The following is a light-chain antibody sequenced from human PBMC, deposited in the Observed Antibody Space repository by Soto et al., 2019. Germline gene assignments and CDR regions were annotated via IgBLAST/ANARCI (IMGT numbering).Light chain of an antibody. Sequence: EILMTQSPATLSLCQGERATLSRRASQSVSSNLAWYQQKPGQAPRLLIYGASTRATGIPARFSGSGSGTEFTLSISSLQSEDFAVYYCQQYNNWPRTFGQGTKVDIK. J-gene: IGKJ1*01. CDR1: QSVSSN. CDR3: QQYNNWPRT. V-gene: IGKV3-15*01. CDR2: GAS.